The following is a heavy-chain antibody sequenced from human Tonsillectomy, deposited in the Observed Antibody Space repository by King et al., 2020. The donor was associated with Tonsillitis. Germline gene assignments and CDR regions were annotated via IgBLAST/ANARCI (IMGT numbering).Heavy chain of an antibody. Sequence: VQLVESGGGVVQPGRSLRLSFAASGFTFGTYAMHWVRQAPGKGREWVAVISYDVSNKYYADSVKGRFTISRDNSKNTLYLQMNSLRADDTAVYYCARELTIFGVVPPDYWGQGTLVTVSS. J-gene: IGHJ4*02. CDR1: GFTFGTYA. D-gene: IGHD3-3*01. CDR2: ISYDVSNK. V-gene: IGHV3-30-3*01. CDR3: ARELTIFGVVPPDY.